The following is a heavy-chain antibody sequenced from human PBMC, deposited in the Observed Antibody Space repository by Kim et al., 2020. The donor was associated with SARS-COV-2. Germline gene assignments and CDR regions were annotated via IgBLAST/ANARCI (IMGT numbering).Heavy chain of an antibody. V-gene: IGHV6-1*01. CDR1: GDSVSSNSAA. CDR3: AREKVANYGSGSYYYGMDV. D-gene: IGHD3-10*01. CDR2: TYYRSKWYN. Sequence: SQTLSLTCAISGDSVSSNSAAWNWIRQSPSRGLEWLGRTYYRSKWYNDYAVSVKSRITVNPDTSKNQFSLQLNSVTPEDTAVYYCAREKVANYGSGSYYYGMDVWGQGTTVTVSS. J-gene: IGHJ6*02.